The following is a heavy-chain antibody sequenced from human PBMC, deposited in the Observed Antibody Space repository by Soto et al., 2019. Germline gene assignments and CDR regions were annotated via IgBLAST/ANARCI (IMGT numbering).Heavy chain of an antibody. CDR2: IIPILGIA. D-gene: IGHD3-16*02. CDR1: GGTLSNFA. Sequence: GASVKVSCKASGGTLSNFAISWVRQAPGQGLEWVGRIIPILGIANYAQKFQGRVTITADKSTSTAYMELSSLRSEDTAVYYCARDKGSQYDYVWGSYRSDYWGQGT. V-gene: IGHV1-69*04. J-gene: IGHJ4*02. CDR3: ARDKGSQYDYVWGSYRSDY.